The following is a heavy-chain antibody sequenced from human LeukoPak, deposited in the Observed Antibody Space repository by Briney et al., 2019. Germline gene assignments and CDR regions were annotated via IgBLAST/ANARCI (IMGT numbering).Heavy chain of an antibody. CDR3: ARGIVGATLISSFDY. CDR1: GYSFTTYW. Sequence: PGESLQISCKGSGYSFTTYWIGWVRPMPGKGLDWMGLIYPGYSDTRYSPPFQGQVTIAVDNSITTAYLQWSSLKASDPALYYWARGIVGATLISSFDYWAQGTLVSVSS. D-gene: IGHD1-26*01. V-gene: IGHV5-51*01. J-gene: IGHJ4*02. CDR2: IYPGYSDT.